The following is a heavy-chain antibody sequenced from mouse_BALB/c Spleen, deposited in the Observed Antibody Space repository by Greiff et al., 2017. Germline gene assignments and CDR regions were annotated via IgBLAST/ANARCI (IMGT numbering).Heavy chain of an antibody. V-gene: IGHV1-66*01. J-gene: IGHJ4*01. CDR1: GYSFTSYY. CDR2: IFPGSGNT. CDR3: ARWGYLYAMDY. D-gene: IGHD5-1*01. Sequence: VHLVESGPELVKPGASVKISCKASGYSFTSYYIHWVKQRPGQGLEWIGWIFPGSGNTKYNEKFKGKATLTADTSSSTAYMQLSSLTSEDSAVYFCARWGYLYAMDYWGQGTSVTVSS.